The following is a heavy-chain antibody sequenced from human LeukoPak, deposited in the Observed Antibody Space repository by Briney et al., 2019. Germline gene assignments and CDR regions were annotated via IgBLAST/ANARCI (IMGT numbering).Heavy chain of an antibody. J-gene: IGHJ4*02. CDR2: VKGDGSEE. V-gene: IGHV3-7*01. CDR1: GFTFSNYW. Sequence: PGGSLRLSCAASGFTFSNYWMSWVRQAPGKGLEWVANVKGDGSEEYYVDSVKGRFTVSRDNAKNSLYLQMNSLRVEDTAVYYCASLDTAMSNAGHWGQGTLVTVSS. CDR3: ASLDTAMSNAGH. D-gene: IGHD5-18*01.